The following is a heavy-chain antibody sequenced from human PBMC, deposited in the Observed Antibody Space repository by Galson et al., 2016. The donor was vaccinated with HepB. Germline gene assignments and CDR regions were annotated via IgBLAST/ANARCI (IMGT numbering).Heavy chain of an antibody. J-gene: IGHJ5*02. Sequence: QSGAEVKKPGESLQISCKGSGYSFTSFWIGWVRHMPGKGLEWMGIIYPGDSETKYSPSFQGQVTIPADKSINTAYLQWSSLKVSDTAMYSCARSDSSGWYEPLQHVYATWGQGTLVTVSS. CDR3: ARSDSSGWYEPLQHVYAT. CDR2: IYPGDSET. D-gene: IGHD6-19*01. V-gene: IGHV5-51*03. CDR1: GYSFTSFW.